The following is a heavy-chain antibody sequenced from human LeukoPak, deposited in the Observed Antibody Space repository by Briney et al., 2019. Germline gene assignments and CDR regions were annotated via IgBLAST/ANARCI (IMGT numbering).Heavy chain of an antibody. V-gene: IGHV4-4*07. CDR2: IHTSGST. D-gene: IGHD5-18*01. Sequence: PSETLSLTCTVSGGSISSYYWSWIRQPAGKGLEWIGRIHTSGSTNYNPSLKSRVTISVDTSKNQFSLKLSSVTAADTAVYYCASSYGYYYYYYMDVWGKGTTVTVSS. J-gene: IGHJ6*03. CDR1: GGSISSYY. CDR3: ASSYGYYYYYYMDV.